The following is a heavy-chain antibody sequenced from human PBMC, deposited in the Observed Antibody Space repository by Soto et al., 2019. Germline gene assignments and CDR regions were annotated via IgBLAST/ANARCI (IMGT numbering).Heavy chain of an antibody. J-gene: IGHJ5*02. V-gene: IGHV4-34*01. CDR3: ARVPSGWFDP. Sequence: SETLSLTCAVYGGSFSGYYWSWFRQPPGKGLEWIGEINHSGSTNYNPSLKSRVTISVDTSKNQFSLKLSSVTAADTAVYYCARVPSGWFDPWGQGTLVTVSS. D-gene: IGHD3-10*01. CDR1: GGSFSGYY. CDR2: INHSGST.